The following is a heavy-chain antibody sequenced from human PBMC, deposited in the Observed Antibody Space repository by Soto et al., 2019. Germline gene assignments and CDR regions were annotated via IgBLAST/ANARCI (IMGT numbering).Heavy chain of an antibody. CDR2: IIPIFGTA. Sequence: GASGKVSCKPYGGTFTSYAISWVQHAPGQGLEWRGGIIPIFGTANYAQKFQGRVTITADESTSTAYMELSSLRSEDTAVYYCARPTRYYYDSSGQSAWFDPWGQGTLVTVSS. CDR3: ARPTRYYYDSSGQSAWFDP. V-gene: IGHV1-69*13. J-gene: IGHJ5*02. D-gene: IGHD3-22*01. CDR1: GGTFTSYA.